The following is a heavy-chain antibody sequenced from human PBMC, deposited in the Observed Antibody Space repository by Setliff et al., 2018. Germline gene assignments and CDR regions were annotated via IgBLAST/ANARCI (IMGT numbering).Heavy chain of an antibody. J-gene: IGHJ4*02. V-gene: IGHV1-18*01. CDR3: ARINFYVSSGYYYAPDY. CDR1: GYTFTNYG. D-gene: IGHD3-22*01. Sequence: ASVKVSCKTSGYTFTNYGITWVRQAPGQGLEWMGWINNYSFKTNYPQKFLGRGTVTTDTSTGTAYMELGSLTSDDTAIYYCARINFYVSSGYYYAPDYWGPGTLVTVSS. CDR2: INNYSFKT.